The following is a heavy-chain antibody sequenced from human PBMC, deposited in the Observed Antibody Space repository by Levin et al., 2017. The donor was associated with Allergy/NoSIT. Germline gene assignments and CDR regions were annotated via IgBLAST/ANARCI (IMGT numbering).Heavy chain of an antibody. CDR2: FDPEDGET. V-gene: IGHV1-24*01. CDR3: ATPTRTGYFDY. CDR1: GYTLTELS. D-gene: IGHD1-1*01. Sequence: GESLKISCKVSGYTLTELSMHWVRQAPGKGLEWMGGFDPEDGETIYAQKFQGRVTMTEDTSTDTAYMELSSLRSEDTAVYYCATPTRTGYFDYWGQGTLVTVSS. J-gene: IGHJ4*02.